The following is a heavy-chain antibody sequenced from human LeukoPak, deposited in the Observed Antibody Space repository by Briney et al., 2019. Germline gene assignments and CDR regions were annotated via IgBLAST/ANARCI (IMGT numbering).Heavy chain of an antibody. CDR3: AKDRRGASGWDYFDY. CDR1: GFSFSSYA. Sequence: GGSLRLSCAVSGFSFSSYAMSWVRRAPGKGLEWVSTIRSSGGSTYYADSVKGRFTISRDNSKNTLYLQMNSLRAEDTAVYYCAKDRRGASGWDYFDYWGQGTLVIVSS. D-gene: IGHD6-19*01. CDR2: IRSSGGST. J-gene: IGHJ4*02. V-gene: IGHV3-23*01.